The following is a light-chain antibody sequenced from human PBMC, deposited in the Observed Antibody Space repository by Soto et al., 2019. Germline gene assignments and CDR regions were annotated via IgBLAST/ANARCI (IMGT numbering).Light chain of an antibody. J-gene: IGKJ1*01. CDR1: QSVSSSY. CDR2: GAS. V-gene: IGKV3-20*01. CDR3: QQYGSSPWT. Sequence: EIVLTQSPGTLSLSPGERATLSCRASQSVSSSYLAWYQQKPGHAPRLLIYGASIRATGIPDRFSGSGSGTDFTLTISRLEPEDFAVYYCQQYGSSPWTFGQGTKV.